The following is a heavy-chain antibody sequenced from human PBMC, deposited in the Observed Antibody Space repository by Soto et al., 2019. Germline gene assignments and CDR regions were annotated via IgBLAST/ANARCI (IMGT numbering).Heavy chain of an antibody. V-gene: IGHV3-30*03. Sequence: GGSLRLSCAASGFTFSSCCMHWVRQAPGKGLEWVAVISYDGSNKYYADSVKGRFTISRDNSKNTLYLQMDSLRAEDTAVYYCARSRPLRTLTSNWFDAWGQGTLVTVSS. D-gene: IGHD7-27*01. CDR1: GFTFSSCC. CDR3: ARSRPLRTLTSNWFDA. CDR2: ISYDGSNK. J-gene: IGHJ5*02.